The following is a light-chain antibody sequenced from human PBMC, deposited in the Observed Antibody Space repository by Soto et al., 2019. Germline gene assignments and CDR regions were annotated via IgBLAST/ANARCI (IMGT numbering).Light chain of an antibody. J-gene: IGLJ1*01. CDR2: EVS. V-gene: IGLV2-8*01. CDR3: PSYAGSNTYV. CDR1: SSEVGGYNY. Sequence: QSVLTQPPSASGSPGQSVTISCTGTSSEVGGYNYVSWYQQHPGKAPKLMIYEVSKRPSGVPDRFSGSKSGNTASLTVSGLQAEDEADYYCPSYAGSNTYVFVIGTTLTVL.